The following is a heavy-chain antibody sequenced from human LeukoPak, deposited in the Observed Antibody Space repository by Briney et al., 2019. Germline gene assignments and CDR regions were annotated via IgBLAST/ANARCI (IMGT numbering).Heavy chain of an antibody. Sequence: SVKVSCKASGGTFSSYAISWVRQAPGQGLEWMGRIIPILGIANYAQKFQGRVTITTDESTSTAYMELSSLRSEDTAVYYCATNSRSFAPFDYWGQGTLVTVSS. CDR1: GGTFSSYA. CDR2: IIPILGIA. CDR3: ATNSRSFAPFDY. J-gene: IGHJ4*02. V-gene: IGHV1-69*04. D-gene: IGHD3-10*01.